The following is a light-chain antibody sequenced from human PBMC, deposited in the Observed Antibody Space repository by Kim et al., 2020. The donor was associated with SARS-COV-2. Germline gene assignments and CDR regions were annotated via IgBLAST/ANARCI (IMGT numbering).Light chain of an antibody. CDR3: QQYKSWPVT. J-gene: IGKJ4*01. Sequence: EIVMTQSPATLSVSPGERATLSCRASQNINSELAWYQQRPGQPPSLLIYRASIRVTDFPVRFSGSGSGTEFTLTISSLQSEDFAVYYCQQYKSWPVTFGGGTKVDIK. CDR2: RAS. CDR1: QNINSE. V-gene: IGKV3-15*01.